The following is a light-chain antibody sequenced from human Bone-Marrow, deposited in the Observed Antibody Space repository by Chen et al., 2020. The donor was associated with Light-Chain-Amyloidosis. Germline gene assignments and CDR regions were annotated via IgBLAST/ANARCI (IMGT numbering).Light chain of an antibody. Sequence: QSVLTQPPSASPSPGQKVTISCPGSNSNIGINYVSWYQQLPGTSPKLLIYENNQRPSEIPDRFSGSKSGTSATLGVAGLQTGDEADYYCATWDSSLTVWMFGGGTKLTVL. CDR3: ATWDSSLTVWM. CDR2: ENN. CDR1: NSNIGINY. V-gene: IGLV1-51*02. J-gene: IGLJ3*02.